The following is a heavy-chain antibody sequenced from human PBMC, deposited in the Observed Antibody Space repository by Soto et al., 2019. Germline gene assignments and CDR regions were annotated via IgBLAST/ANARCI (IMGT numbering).Heavy chain of an antibody. CDR1: GGSFSGYY. CDR3: ARGSGYSSSWYRGGYYGMDV. V-gene: IGHV4-34*01. Sequence: SETLSLTCAVYGGSFSGYYWSWIRQPPGKGLEWIGEINHSGSTNYNPSLKSRVTTSVDTSKNQFSLKLSSVTAADTAVYYCARGSGYSSSWYRGGYYGMDVWGQGTTVTVSS. J-gene: IGHJ6*02. CDR2: INHSGST. D-gene: IGHD6-13*01.